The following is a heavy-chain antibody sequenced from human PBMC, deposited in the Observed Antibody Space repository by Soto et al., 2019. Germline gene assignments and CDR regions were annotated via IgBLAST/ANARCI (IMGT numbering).Heavy chain of an antibody. J-gene: IGHJ2*01. D-gene: IGHD4-17*01. Sequence: PSETLSLTCTFSGGSISSSSYYWGWIRQPPGKGLEWIGSIYYSGSTYYNPSLKSRVTISVDTSKNQFSLKLSSVTAADTAVYYCARRVYDYGDYSSYWYFDLWGRGTLVTVSS. CDR1: GGSISSSSYY. V-gene: IGHV4-39*01. CDR3: ARRVYDYGDYSSYWYFDL. CDR2: IYYSGST.